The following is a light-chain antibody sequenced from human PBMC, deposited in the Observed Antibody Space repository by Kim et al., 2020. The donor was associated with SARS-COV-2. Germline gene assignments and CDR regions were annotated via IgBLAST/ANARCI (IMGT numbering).Light chain of an antibody. CDR1: SLRSYY. CDR3: NSRDSSGNHLRV. J-gene: IGLJ1*01. V-gene: IGLV3-19*01. Sequence: LGQTVRITCQGDSLRSYYASWYQQKPGQAPVLVIYGKNNRPSGIPDRFSGSSSGNIASLTITGAQAEDEADYYCNSRDSSGNHLRVFGTGTKVTVL. CDR2: GKN.